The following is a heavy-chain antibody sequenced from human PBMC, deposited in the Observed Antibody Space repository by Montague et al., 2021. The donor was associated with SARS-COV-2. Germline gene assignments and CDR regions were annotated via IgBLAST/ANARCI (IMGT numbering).Heavy chain of an antibody. V-gene: IGHV2-70*04. CDR3: ARSYYDILTAYYTPFDY. CDR1: GFSLSTSGMR. D-gene: IGHD3-9*01. Sequence: PALVKPTQTLTLTCTFSGFSLSTSGMRASWNRQPPGKALEWLARIDWDDDKFYSTSLKTRLTISKDTSKNQVVLTMTNMGPVDTATYYCARSYYDILTAYYTPFDYWGQGTLVTVSS. CDR2: IDWDDDK. J-gene: IGHJ4*02.